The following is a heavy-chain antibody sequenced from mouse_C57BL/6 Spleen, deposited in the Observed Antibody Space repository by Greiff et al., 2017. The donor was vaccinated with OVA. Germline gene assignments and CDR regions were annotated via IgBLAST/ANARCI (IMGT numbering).Heavy chain of an antibody. D-gene: IGHD2-4*01. CDR1: GYAFSSYW. Sequence: QVQLQQSGAELVKPGASVKISCKASGYAFSSYWMNWVKQRPGKGLEWIGQIYPGDGDTNYNGKFKGKATLTADKSSSTAYMQLSSLTSEDSAVYFCARGGYDYDDFPYYYAMDYWGQGTSVTVSS. V-gene: IGHV1-80*01. CDR3: ARGGYDYDDFPYYYAMDY. J-gene: IGHJ4*01. CDR2: IYPGDGDT.